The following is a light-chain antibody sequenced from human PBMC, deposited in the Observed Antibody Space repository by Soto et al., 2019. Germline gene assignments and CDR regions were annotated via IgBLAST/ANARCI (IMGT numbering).Light chain of an antibody. J-gene: IGKJ1*01. CDR1: QSVSIY. Sequence: DIQMTQSPSSLSASVGDRVTITCRTSQSVSIYVNWYQQKPGKAPILLIYASSSLQSGVPSRFSGSGSGTDFTLTISSLEPEDFATYYCQQHNSYPRTFGQGTKVDIK. CDR2: ASS. V-gene: IGKV1-39*01. CDR3: QQHNSYPRT.